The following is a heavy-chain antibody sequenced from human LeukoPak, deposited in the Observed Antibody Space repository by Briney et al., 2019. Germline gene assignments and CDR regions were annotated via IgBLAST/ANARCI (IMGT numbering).Heavy chain of an antibody. CDR1: GSTFSNYA. D-gene: IGHD3-22*01. CDR2: ISGSGGGT. J-gene: IGHJ3*02. Sequence: GGSLRLSCAASGSTFSNYAMSWVRQPPGKGLEWVSGISGSGGGTYYADSVKGRFTISRDNSKNTLYLQMNSLRAEDTAVYYCAKSLGYYYDSSSDAFDIWGQGTMVTVSS. CDR3: AKSLGYYYDSSSDAFDI. V-gene: IGHV3-23*01.